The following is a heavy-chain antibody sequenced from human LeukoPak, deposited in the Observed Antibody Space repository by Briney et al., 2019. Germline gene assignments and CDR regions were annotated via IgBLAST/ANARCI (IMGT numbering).Heavy chain of an antibody. D-gene: IGHD5-18*01. J-gene: IGHJ4*02. V-gene: IGHV3-74*01. CDR3: ASSGYSGNYFDY. Sequence: GGSLRLSCAASGFTFSSYWMHWVRQAPGKGLVWVSRLNSDGSGTSYADSVKGRFTISRDNAINALYLQMNSLTAEDTAVYYCASSGYSGNYFDYWGQGALVTVSS. CDR1: GFTFSSYW. CDR2: LNSDGSGT.